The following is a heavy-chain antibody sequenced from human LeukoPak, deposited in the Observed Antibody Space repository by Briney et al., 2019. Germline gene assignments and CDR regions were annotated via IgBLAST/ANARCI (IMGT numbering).Heavy chain of an antibody. CDR3: AKQGGTATSGFDI. J-gene: IGHJ3*02. D-gene: IGHD1-1*01. Sequence: GGSLRLSCAASGFSFSSNWMHWVRQAPGKGLEWVAFIRYDGSVKYYADSVKARFTISRDNSKNTLYLQMNTLRSEDAAVYYCAKQGGTATSGFDIWGQGTMVTVSS. V-gene: IGHV3-30*02. CDR2: IRYDGSVK. CDR1: GFSFSSNW.